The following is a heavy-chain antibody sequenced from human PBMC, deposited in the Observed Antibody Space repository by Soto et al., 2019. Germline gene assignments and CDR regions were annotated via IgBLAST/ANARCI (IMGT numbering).Heavy chain of an antibody. J-gene: IGHJ6*02. CDR3: ARYSATDGDYWNYDGMDV. CDR2: IIPIFGTA. D-gene: IGHD3-3*01. CDR1: GGTFSSYA. Sequence: SVKVSCKASGGTFSSYAISWVRQAPGQGLEWMGGIIPIFGTANYEQKFQGRVTITADESTNTAYMELSSLRYEHTAEYYCARYSATDGDYWNYDGMDVWGQGTTVTVSS. V-gene: IGHV1-69*13.